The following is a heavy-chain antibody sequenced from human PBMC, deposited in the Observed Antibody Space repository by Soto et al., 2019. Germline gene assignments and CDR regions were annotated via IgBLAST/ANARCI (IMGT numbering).Heavy chain of an antibody. D-gene: IGHD2-8*01. Sequence: GASVKVSCKASGGTFSSYAISWVRQAPGQGLEWMGGIIPIFGTANYAQKFQGRVTITADKSTSTAYMELSSLRSEDTAVYYCAARGYCTNGVCHLGFDYWGQGTLVTVSS. V-gene: IGHV1-69*06. CDR1: GGTFSSYA. J-gene: IGHJ4*02. CDR3: AARGYCTNGVCHLGFDY. CDR2: IIPIFGTA.